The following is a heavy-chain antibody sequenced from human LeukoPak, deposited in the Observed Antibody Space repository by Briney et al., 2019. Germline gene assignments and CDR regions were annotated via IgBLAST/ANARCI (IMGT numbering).Heavy chain of an antibody. CDR1: GGSISSYY. V-gene: IGHV4-59*01. CDR3: ARVSWELLVVDY. Sequence: PSETLSLTCTVSGGSISSYYWSWIRQPPGKGLEWIGYIYYSGSTNYNPSLQSRVTISVDTSKNQFSLKLSSVTAADTAVYYCARVSWELLVVDYWGQGTLVTVSS. D-gene: IGHD1-26*01. CDR2: IYYSGST. J-gene: IGHJ4*02.